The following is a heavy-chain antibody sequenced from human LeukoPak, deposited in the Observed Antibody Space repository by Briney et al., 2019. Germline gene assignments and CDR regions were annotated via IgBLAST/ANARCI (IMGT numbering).Heavy chain of an antibody. CDR3: ARGIESYGDYGY. CDR2: MYNSGST. J-gene: IGHJ4*02. CDR1: GGSISGSY. D-gene: IGHD4-17*01. V-gene: IGHV4-59*01. Sequence: PSETLSLTCTVSGGSISGSYWSWIRQPPGKGLEWIAYMYNSGSTNYNPSLKSRVTISIDTSKNQFSLKLSTLTAADTAIYYCARGIESYGDYGYWGQGILVTVSS.